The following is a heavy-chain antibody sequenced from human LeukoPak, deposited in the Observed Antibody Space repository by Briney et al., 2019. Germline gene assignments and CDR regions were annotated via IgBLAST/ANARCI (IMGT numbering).Heavy chain of an antibody. CDR1: GGTFSTNA. CDR3: VRDMGGHDFYFNY. D-gene: IGHD5-12*01. CDR2: IIPMFGTG. J-gene: IGHJ4*02. Sequence: SVKVSCTASGGTFSTNAISWVRQAPGQGLEWMGGIIPMFGTGNYAQKFQGRVTITADESTSTAYMELSSLRSEDTAVYYCVRDMGGHDFYFNYWGQGTLVTVSS. V-gene: IGHV1-69*01.